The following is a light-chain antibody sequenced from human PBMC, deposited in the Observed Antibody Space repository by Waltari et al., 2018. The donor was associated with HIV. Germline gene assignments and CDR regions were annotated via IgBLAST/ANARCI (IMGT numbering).Light chain of an antibody. CDR2: EDT. V-gene: IGLV3-21*04. Sequence: SYVLTQPPSVSVAPGKTARISCGGKNIESSSVHWYQQKPGQAPVLVIYEDTDRPSGIPERFSASNIGNTATLTSSRVEAGDEADYYCQVWDSTSDHATFGGGTKLTV. J-gene: IGLJ2*01. CDR1: NIESSS. CDR3: QVWDSTSDHAT.